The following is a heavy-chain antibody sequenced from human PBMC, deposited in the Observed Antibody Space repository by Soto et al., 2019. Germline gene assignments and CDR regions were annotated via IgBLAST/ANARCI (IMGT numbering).Heavy chain of an antibody. CDR1: GFTFRSYA. D-gene: IGHD5-12*01. CDR3: ARGIGDGYNLDY. Sequence: QVQLVESGGGVVQPGTSLRLSCAVSGFTFRSYATHWVRQAPGGGLEWVALISYDGNNNYYADSVKRRFTISRDTFKNTLFLQMNSLRREDTAMYYCARGIGDGYNLDYWGQGTLVTVSS. V-gene: IGHV3-30-3*01. CDR2: ISYDGNNN. J-gene: IGHJ4*02.